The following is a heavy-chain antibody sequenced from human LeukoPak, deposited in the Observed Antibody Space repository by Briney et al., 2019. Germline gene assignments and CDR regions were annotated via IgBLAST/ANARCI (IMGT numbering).Heavy chain of an antibody. CDR1: GGSISSYY. Sequence: SETLSLTCTVSGGSISSYYWSWTRQPPGKGLEWIGYIYYSGSTNYNPSLKSRVTISVDTAKNQFSLKLSSVTAADTAVYYCARVPYGSGSYLFHWFDPWGQGTLVTVSS. V-gene: IGHV4-59*01. CDR3: ARVPYGSGSYLFHWFDP. CDR2: IYYSGST. D-gene: IGHD3-10*01. J-gene: IGHJ5*02.